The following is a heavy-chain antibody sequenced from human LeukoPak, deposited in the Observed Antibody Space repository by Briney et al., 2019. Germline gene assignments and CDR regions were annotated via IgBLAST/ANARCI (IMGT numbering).Heavy chain of an antibody. Sequence: GASVKVSCKASGYTFTGYYMHWVRQAPGQGLEWMGWINPNSGGTNYAQKFQGRVTMTRDTSTSTAYMELSRLRSDDTAVYYCARVLTTFGVVSWFDPWGQGTLVTVS. J-gene: IGHJ5*02. CDR2: INPNSGGT. CDR1: GYTFTGYY. V-gene: IGHV1-2*02. D-gene: IGHD3-3*01. CDR3: ARVLTTFGVVSWFDP.